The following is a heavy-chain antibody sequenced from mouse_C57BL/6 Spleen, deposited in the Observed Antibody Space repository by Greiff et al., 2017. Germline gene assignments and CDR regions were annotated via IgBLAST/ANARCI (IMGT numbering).Heavy chain of an antibody. CDR1: GFSLTSYA. CDR3: ARVITTVGFYYFDY. Sequence: VMLVESGPGLVAPSQSLSITCTVSGFSLTSYAISWVRQPPGKGLEWLGVIWTGGGTNYNSALKSRLSISKDNSKSQVFLKMNSLQTDDTARYYCARVITTVGFYYFDYWGQGTTLTVSS. CDR2: IWTGGGT. D-gene: IGHD1-1*01. J-gene: IGHJ2*01. V-gene: IGHV2-9-1*01.